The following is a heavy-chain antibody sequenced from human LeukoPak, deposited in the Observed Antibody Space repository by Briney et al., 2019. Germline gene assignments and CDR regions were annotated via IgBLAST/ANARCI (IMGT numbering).Heavy chain of an antibody. J-gene: IGHJ4*02. CDR1: GFTFSSYA. CDR2: ISYDGSNK. V-gene: IGHV3-30-3*01. D-gene: IGHD3-22*01. Sequence: GGSLRLSCAAFGFTFSSYAMHWVRQAPGKGLEWVAVISYDGSNKYYADSVKGRFTISRDNSKNTLYLQMNSLRAEDTAVYYCASADVGLTPYDSSGYYYPDYWGQGTLVTVSS. CDR3: ASADVGLTPYDSSGYYYPDY.